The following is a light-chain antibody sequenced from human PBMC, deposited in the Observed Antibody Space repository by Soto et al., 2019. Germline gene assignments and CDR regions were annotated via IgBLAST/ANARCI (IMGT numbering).Light chain of an antibody. CDR3: LTYTRSRTL. Sequence: QSVLTQPASVSGSPGQSITISCTGASSDVGDYNYVSWYQEHPGQVPKLIIFEVTTRPSGVSDRFSGSRSGNTASLTISGLQAEDEADYSCLTYTRSRTLFGGGTEPTVL. J-gene: IGLJ3*02. V-gene: IGLV2-14*01. CDR2: EVT. CDR1: SSDVGDYNY.